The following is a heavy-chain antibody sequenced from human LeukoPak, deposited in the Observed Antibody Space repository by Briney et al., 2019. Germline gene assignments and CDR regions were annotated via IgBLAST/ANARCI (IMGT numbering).Heavy chain of an antibody. CDR3: AKYGSGTYYNGLH. CDR1: GFTFDDYG. CDR2: ISGSGGST. V-gene: IGHV3-23*01. D-gene: IGHD3-10*01. Sequence: GGSLRLSCAAPGFTFDDYGMSWVRQAPGKGLEWVSAISGSGGSTYYADSVKGRFTISRDISKSTLYLQMNSLRDEDTALYYCAKYGSGTYYNGLHWGQGTLVTVSS. J-gene: IGHJ4*02.